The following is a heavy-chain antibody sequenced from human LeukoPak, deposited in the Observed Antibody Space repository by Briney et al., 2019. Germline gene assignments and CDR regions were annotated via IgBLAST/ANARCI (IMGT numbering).Heavy chain of an antibody. CDR3: AKATYSSSWNLYFDF. CDR1: GFTFSSHA. Sequence: GGSLRLSCAASGFTFSSHAMSWVRQAPGKGLGWVASVSGSGYSTYYADSVKGRFTISTDNSKNTVFLHMNSPRAEDTAVYYCAKATYSSSWNLYFDFWGQGTLVTVSS. D-gene: IGHD6-13*01. V-gene: IGHV3-23*01. CDR2: VSGSGYST. J-gene: IGHJ4*02.